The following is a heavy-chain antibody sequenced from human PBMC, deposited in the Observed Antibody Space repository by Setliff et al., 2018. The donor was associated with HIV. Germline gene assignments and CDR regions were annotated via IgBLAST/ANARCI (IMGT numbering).Heavy chain of an antibody. CDR2: ITGGGDPQT. Sequence: GGSLRLSCAASGFRFSDYAMSWVRQAPGKGLEWVAAITGGGDPQTFFPGSVRGRFTISRDNSKETLYLQMNSLRAEDTAIYYCAKEVAVRCKGYFDSWGHGALVTVSS. CDR1: GFRFSDYA. V-gene: IGHV3-23*01. D-gene: IGHD5-12*01. CDR3: AKEVAVRCKGYFDS. J-gene: IGHJ4*01.